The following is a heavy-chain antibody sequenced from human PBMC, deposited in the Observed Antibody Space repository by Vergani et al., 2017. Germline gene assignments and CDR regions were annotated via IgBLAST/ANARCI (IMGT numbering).Heavy chain of an antibody. CDR1: ADSISSGSYY. CDR3: ARQRPGSGWSPGDFDD. Sequence: QLQLQQSGPGLVKPSETLFLTCTVSADSISSGSYYWGWIRQPPGKSLEWIGSIYYSGLTYYNPSLKGRVAISVDTSKNQFSLKVTSVTAADTAVYFCARQRPGSGWSPGDFDDWGQGSLVTVSS. V-gene: IGHV4-39*01. D-gene: IGHD6-19*01. J-gene: IGHJ4*02. CDR2: IYYSGLT.